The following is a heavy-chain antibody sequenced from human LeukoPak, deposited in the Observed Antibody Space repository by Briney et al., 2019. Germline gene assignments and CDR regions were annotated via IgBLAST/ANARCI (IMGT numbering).Heavy chain of an antibody. CDR1: GGTFSSYA. Sequence: SVKVSCKASGGTFSSYAISWVRQAPGQGLEWMGGITPIFGTANYAQKFQGRVTITADESTSTAYMELSSLRSEDTAVYYCARGIWSRTVSSYYLDYWGQGTLVTVSS. J-gene: IGHJ4*02. CDR3: ARGIWSRTVSSYYLDY. V-gene: IGHV1-69*13. CDR2: ITPIFGTA. D-gene: IGHD3-3*01.